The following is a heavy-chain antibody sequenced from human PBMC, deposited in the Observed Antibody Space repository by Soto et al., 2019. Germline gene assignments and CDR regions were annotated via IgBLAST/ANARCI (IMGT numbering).Heavy chain of an antibody. Sequence: QVQLVQSGVEVKKPGSSVKVSCKASGGTFSSYAISWVRQAPGQGLEWMGGILPILGTANYAKKFQGRVTITADESTSTASMELSSLRSEDTAVYYCARPQGQIVGARGYFDYWGQGTLVTVSS. CDR3: ARPQGQIVGARGYFDY. CDR1: GGTFSSYA. V-gene: IGHV1-69*01. CDR2: ILPILGTA. J-gene: IGHJ4*02. D-gene: IGHD1-26*01.